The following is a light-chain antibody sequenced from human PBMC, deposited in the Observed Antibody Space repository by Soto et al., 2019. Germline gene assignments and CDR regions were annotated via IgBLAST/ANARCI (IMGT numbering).Light chain of an antibody. CDR3: QQYNIYPLT. Sequence: DVQMTQSPSSLSASVGDRVTITCRASQDINSDLAWYQQKPGNAPKSLIYAASSLQTGVPSRFSGSASGTDFTLTISNLQPEDSATYYCQQYNIYPLTFGGGTKVEIK. CDR2: AAS. V-gene: IGKV1D-16*01. J-gene: IGKJ4*01. CDR1: QDINSD.